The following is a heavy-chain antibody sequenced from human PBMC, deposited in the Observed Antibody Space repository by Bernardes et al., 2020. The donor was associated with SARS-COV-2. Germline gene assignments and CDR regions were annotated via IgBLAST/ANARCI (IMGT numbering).Heavy chain of an antibody. J-gene: IGHJ6*02. Sequence: SETLSLTCTVSGVSISSYYWSWIRQPPGKGLEWIGYIYYSGSTNYNPSLKSRVTISVDTSKNQFSLKLSSVTAADTAVYYCARGNSVPAAIKDYYYYGMDVWGQGTTVTVSS. CDR3: ARGNSVPAAIKDYYYYGMDV. D-gene: IGHD2-2*02. CDR2: IYYSGST. CDR1: GVSISSYY. V-gene: IGHV4-59*01.